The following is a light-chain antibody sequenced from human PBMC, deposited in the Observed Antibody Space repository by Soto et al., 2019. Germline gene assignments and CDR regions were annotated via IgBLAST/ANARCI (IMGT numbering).Light chain of an antibody. J-gene: IGKJ1*01. V-gene: IGKV3-20*01. CDR1: QSVSNNY. CDR3: QQYGSSGT. CDR2: GAS. Sequence: EIVLTRSPGTLSLSPGERATLSCRASQSVSNNYLAWYQQKPGQAPRLLIYGASNRDTGIPDRFSGSGSGTDFTLTISRLEPEDFAVYYCQQYGSSGTFGQGTKVEIK.